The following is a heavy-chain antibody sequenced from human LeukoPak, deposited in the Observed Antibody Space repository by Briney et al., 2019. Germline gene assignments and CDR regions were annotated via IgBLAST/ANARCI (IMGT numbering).Heavy chain of an antibody. CDR2: IIPIFGTA. Sequence: ASVTVSCKASGGTFSSYAISWVRQAPGQGLEWMGGIIPIFGTANYAQKFQGRVTITTDESTSTAYMELSSLRSEDTAVYYCARSYYDRPYYFDYWGQGTLVTVSP. J-gene: IGHJ4*02. CDR3: ARSYYDRPYYFDY. CDR1: GGTFSSYA. V-gene: IGHV1-69*05. D-gene: IGHD3-22*01.